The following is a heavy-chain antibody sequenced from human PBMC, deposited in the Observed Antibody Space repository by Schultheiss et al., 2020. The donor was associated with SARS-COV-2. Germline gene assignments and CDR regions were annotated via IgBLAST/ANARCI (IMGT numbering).Heavy chain of an antibody. Sequence: GGSLRLSCAASGFTFSSYWVHWVRQAPGKGLMWVSRINPDGSSTNYADSVKGRFTISRDNAKNTLYLQMNSLAAEDTALYYCVRSDSGYYDYWGQGTLVTVSS. CDR2: INPDGSST. V-gene: IGHV3-74*01. D-gene: IGHD3-22*01. J-gene: IGHJ4*02. CDR3: VRSDSGYYDY. CDR1: GFTFSSYW.